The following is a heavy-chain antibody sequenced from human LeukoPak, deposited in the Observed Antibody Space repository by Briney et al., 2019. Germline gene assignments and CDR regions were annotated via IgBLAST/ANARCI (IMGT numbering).Heavy chain of an antibody. D-gene: IGHD6-13*01. CDR1: GYIFTAYS. CDR2: INPNSGDT. J-gene: IGHJ4*02. Sequence: ASVKVSCKASGYIFTAYSMHWVRQAPGQGLEYMGWINPNSGDTNYAQKFQGRVTMTGHTSMCTAYMGLSGLRFDDTAVYYCARGGRSGSWYSNYWGQGTLVTVSS. V-gene: IGHV1-2*02. CDR3: ARGGRSGSWYSNY.